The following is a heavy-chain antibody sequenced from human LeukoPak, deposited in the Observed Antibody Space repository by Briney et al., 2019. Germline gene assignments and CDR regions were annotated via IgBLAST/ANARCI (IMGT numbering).Heavy chain of an antibody. V-gene: IGHV4-59*01. J-gene: IGHJ4*02. D-gene: IGHD2-21*02. CDR3: ARGKYCGGDCYFDY. CDR2: ISYSGST. CDR1: GGSISSYY. Sequence: PSETLSLTCTVSGGSISSYYWSWIRQPPGKGLEWIGYISYSGSTNYNPSLKSRVTISVDTSKNQFSLKLSSVTAADTAVYYCARGKYCGGDCYFDYWGQGTLVTVSS.